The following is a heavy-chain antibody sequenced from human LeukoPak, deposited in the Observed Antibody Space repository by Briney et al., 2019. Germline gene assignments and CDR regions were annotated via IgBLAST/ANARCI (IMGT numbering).Heavy chain of an antibody. J-gene: IGHJ4*02. CDR1: GGSISNYY. CDR2: IYYTGNT. D-gene: IGHD2-15*01. V-gene: IGHV4-59*08. Sequence: SENLSLTCTVSGGSISNYYWSWIRQSPGKGLEWIGYIYYTGNTNYNPSLESRVIISVDTSKNQFSLKLSSVTAADTAVYYCARHECGGSCYPEDYWGQGTLVTVSS. CDR3: ARHECGGSCYPEDY.